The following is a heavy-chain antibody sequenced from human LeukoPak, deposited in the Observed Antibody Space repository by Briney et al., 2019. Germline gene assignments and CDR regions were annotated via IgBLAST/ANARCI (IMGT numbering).Heavy chain of an antibody. J-gene: IGHJ4*02. CDR1: GYSISSGYY. D-gene: IGHD3-22*01. Sequence: SETLSLTCAVSGYSISSGYYWGWIRQPPGKGLEWIGSIYHSGSTYYNPSLKSRVTISVDTSKNQFSLKLSSVTAADTAVYYCARHSYYYDQLHYFDYWGQGTLVTVSS. V-gene: IGHV4-38-2*01. CDR2: IYHSGST. CDR3: ARHSYYYDQLHYFDY.